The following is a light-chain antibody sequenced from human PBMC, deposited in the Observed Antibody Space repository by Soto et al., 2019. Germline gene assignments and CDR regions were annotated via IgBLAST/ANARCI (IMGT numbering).Light chain of an antibody. CDR1: QTLLHSNGYTY. Sequence: EIAMTQSPLSLAVTPGEPASISCRSSQTLLHSNGYTYLDWYLQKPGQSPQLLIYLGSNRASGVPDRFSGSGSGTDFTLTISRVEAEDVGVYFCAQGLATPFTFGGGTKVEIK. V-gene: IGKV2-28*01. CDR3: AQGLATPFT. CDR2: LGS. J-gene: IGKJ4*01.